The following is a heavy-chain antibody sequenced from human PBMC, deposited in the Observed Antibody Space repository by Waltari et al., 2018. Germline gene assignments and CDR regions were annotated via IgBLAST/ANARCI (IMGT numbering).Heavy chain of an antibody. CDR2: ISYDGSNK. D-gene: IGHD6-19*01. CDR3: ASTLIAVAGPVDD. J-gene: IGHJ4*02. Sequence: QVQLVASGGGVVQPGRSLRLPCPASAFTFTNSAIPWVPPAPGKGREWVAVISYDGSNKYYADSVKGRFTISRDNSKNTLYLQMNSLRAEDTAVYYCASTLIAVAGPVDDWGQGTLVTVSS. CDR1: AFTFTNSA. V-gene: IGHV3-30*16.